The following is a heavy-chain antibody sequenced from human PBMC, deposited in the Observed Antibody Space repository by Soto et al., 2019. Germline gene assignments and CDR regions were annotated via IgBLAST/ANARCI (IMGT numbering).Heavy chain of an antibody. D-gene: IGHD5-12*01. V-gene: IGHV4-39*01. CDR2: IYYSAST. CDR3: SRSGADPQGGSSRFDF. CDR1: GGSLSSSSYY. Sequence: SESMSLTSTVSGGSLSSSSYYWGWIRHPPGKGLEWIGSIYYSASTFYDPSLKSRVTISRDTSKNQFSLKLSSVTAADTAVDFCSRSGADPQGGSSRFDFWGQGTLVTVSS. J-gene: IGHJ4*02.